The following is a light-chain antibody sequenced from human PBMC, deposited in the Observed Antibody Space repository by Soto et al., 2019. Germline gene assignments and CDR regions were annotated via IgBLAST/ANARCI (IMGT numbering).Light chain of an antibody. CDR2: EVS. J-gene: IGLJ2*01. CDR3: SSYTTSTLV. V-gene: IGLV2-18*02. Sequence: QSALTQPPSVSGSPGQSDTISCTGTSGDIGTYNRVSWYQQTPGTAPKVMIYEVSNRPSGVPDRFSGSQSGNTASLTISGLQAEDEADYYCSSYTTSTLVFGGGTKLPS. CDR1: SGDIGTYNR.